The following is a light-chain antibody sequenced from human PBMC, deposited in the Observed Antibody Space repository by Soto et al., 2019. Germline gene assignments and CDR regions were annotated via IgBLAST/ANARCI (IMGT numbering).Light chain of an antibody. CDR1: QSLLHSNGRNY. CDR2: GGF. Sequence: DIVMTQSPFSLPVTPGEPASMSCRSSQSLLHSNGRNYLDWYLQKPGQSPQLLIYGGFNRASGVPDRFSGSGSGTDFTLKISRVEAEDVGVYYCLQALQAPFTFGPGTKLAIK. CDR3: LQALQAPFT. V-gene: IGKV2-28*01. J-gene: IGKJ3*01.